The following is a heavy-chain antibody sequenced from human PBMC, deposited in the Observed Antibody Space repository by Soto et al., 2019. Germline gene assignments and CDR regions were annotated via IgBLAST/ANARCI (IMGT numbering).Heavy chain of an antibody. CDR1: GYTFSTYG. D-gene: IGHD3-3*01. J-gene: IGHJ5*02. Sequence: QVQLVQSGPEVKKPGASVKISCKASGYTFSTYGFIWVRQAPGQGLEWMGGIGAHNGDTTYAQNFKGRVTMTTDTATTTSYMELRSLTSDDTAVYFFARDWRGADDFDPWGQGTLVTVSS. V-gene: IGHV1-18*01. CDR3: ARDWRGADDFDP. CDR2: IGAHNGDT.